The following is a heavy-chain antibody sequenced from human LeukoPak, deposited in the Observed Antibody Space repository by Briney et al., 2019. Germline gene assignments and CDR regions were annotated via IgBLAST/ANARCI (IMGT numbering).Heavy chain of an antibody. Sequence: GGSLRLSCAASGFTFSSYSMNWVRQAPGKGLEWVSSISSSSSYIYYADSVKGRFTISRDNAKNSLYLQMNSLRAEDTAVYYCARAGITMVRGVEGYWGQGTLVTVSS. CDR2: ISSSSSYI. D-gene: IGHD3-10*01. CDR1: GFTFSSYS. J-gene: IGHJ4*02. CDR3: ARAGITMVRGVEGY. V-gene: IGHV3-21*01.